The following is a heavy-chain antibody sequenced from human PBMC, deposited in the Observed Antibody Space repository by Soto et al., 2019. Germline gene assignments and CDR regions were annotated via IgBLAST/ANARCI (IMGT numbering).Heavy chain of an antibody. D-gene: IGHD1-26*01. Sequence: HPRGSPGLCCAASEFTFSIYGMDWVRQAPGKGLEWVAVIWYDGSNKYYADSVKGRFTISRDNSKNTLYLQMNSLRAEDTAVYYCARDEDTLGFDYWGQGTMVTVSS. J-gene: IGHJ4*02. CDR2: IWYDGSNK. CDR1: EFTFSIYG. V-gene: IGHV3-33*01. CDR3: ARDEDTLGFDY.